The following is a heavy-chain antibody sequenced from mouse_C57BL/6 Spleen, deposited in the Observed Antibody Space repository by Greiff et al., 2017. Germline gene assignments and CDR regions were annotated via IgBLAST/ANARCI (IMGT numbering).Heavy chain of an antibody. CDR1: GYAFSSSW. D-gene: IGHD2-4*01. CDR2: IYPGDGDT. CDR3: AREDYDGDYYAMDY. J-gene: IGHJ4*01. Sequence: QVQLQQSGPELVKPGASVKISCKASGYAFSSSWMNWVKQRPGKGLEWIGRIYPGDGDTNYNGKFKGKATLTADKSSSTAYMQLSSLTSEDSAVYFCAREDYDGDYYAMDYWGQGTSVTVSS. V-gene: IGHV1-82*01.